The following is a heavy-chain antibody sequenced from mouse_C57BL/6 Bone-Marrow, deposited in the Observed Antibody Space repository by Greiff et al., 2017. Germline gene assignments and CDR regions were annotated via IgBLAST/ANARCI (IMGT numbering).Heavy chain of an antibody. Sequence: VQLQQPGAELVRPGTSVKLSCKASGYTFTSYWMHWVKQRPGQGLEWIGVIDPSDSYTNYNQKFKGKATLTVDKSSSTAYMQLSSLTSEDSAVYYCAREFYGKCCYFDVWGTVTTVTASS. V-gene: IGHV1-59*01. CDR2: IDPSDSYT. D-gene: IGHD1-1*01. CDR3: AREFYGKCCYFDV. CDR1: GYTFTSYW. J-gene: IGHJ1*03.